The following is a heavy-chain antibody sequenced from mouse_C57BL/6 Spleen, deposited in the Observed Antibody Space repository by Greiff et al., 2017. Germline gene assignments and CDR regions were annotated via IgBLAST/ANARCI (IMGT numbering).Heavy chain of an antibody. V-gene: IGHV1-15*01. CDR3: TGAVAGAMDY. CDR1: GYTFTDYE. J-gene: IGHJ4*01. Sequence: VQLQQSGAELVRPGASVTLSCKASGYTFTDYEMHWVKQTPVHGLEWIGAIDPETGGPAYNQKFKGKAILTADKSSSTAYMELRSLTSEDSAVDYCTGAVAGAMDYWGQGTSVTVSS. D-gene: IGHD1-1*01. CDR2: IDPETGGP.